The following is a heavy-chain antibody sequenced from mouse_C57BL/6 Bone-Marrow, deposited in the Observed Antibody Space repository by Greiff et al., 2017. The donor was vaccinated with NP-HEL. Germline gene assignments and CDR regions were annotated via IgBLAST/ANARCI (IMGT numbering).Heavy chain of an antibody. D-gene: IGHD2-4*01. CDR2: ISSGGSYT. CDR3: ARHALYDCDDY. V-gene: IGHV5-6*01. Sequence: EVKLMESGGDLVKPGGSLKLSCAASGFTFSSYGMSWVRQTPDKRLEWVATISSGGSYTYYPDSVKGRFTISRDNAKNTLYLQMSSLKSEDTAMYYCARHALYDCDDYWGQGTTLTVSS. CDR1: GFTFSSYG. J-gene: IGHJ2*01.